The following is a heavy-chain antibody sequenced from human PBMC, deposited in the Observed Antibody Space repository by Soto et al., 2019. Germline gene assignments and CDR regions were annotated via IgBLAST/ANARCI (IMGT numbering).Heavy chain of an antibody. J-gene: IGHJ5*02. CDR1: GGSISSYY. CDR2: IYTSGST. V-gene: IGHV4-4*07. D-gene: IGHD6-13*01. CDR3: ARDCLGYSSSCYRIAVAGDYNCFDP. Sequence: SETLSLTCTVSGGSISSYYWSWIRQPAGKGLEWIGRIYTSGSTNYNPSLKSRVTMSVDTSKNQFSLKLSSVTAADTAVYYCARDCLGYSSSCYRIAVAGDYNCFDPWGQGTLVTVSS.